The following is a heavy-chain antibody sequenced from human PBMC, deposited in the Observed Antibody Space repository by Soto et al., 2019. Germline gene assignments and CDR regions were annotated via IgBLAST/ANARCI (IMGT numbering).Heavy chain of an antibody. CDR2: IKQDGSEK. CDR1: GFTFSSYW. J-gene: IGHJ6*02. V-gene: IGHV3-7*04. Sequence: EVQLVESGGGLVQPGGSLRLSCAASGFTFSSYWMSWVRQAPGKGLEWVANIKQDGSEKYYVDSVKGRFTISRDNAKNSLYLQMNSLRAEDTAVYYCARVGIAAAGRYYYGMDVWGQGTTVTVSS. CDR3: ARVGIAAAGRYYYGMDV. D-gene: IGHD6-13*01.